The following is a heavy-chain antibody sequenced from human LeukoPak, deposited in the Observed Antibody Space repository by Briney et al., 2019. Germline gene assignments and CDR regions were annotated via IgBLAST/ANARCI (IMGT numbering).Heavy chain of an antibody. CDR1: GYTFTSYD. CDR3: ARPQLPGGTDAFDI. D-gene: IGHD1-1*01. CDR2: MNPNSGNT. J-gene: IGHJ3*02. Sequence: ASVKVSCKASGYTFTSYDINWVRQATGQGLEWMGWMNPNSGNTGYAQKFQGRVTITRNTSISTAYMELSSLRSEDTAVYYCARPQLPGGTDAFDIWGQGTMVTVSS. V-gene: IGHV1-8*03.